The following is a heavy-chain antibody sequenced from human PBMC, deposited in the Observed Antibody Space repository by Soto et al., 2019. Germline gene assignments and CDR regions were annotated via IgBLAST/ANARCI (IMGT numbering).Heavy chain of an antibody. CDR3: ATRRDASYYYYGMDV. D-gene: IGHD2-2*01. CDR1: GYTFTSYA. V-gene: IGHV1-3*01. J-gene: IGHJ6*02. Sequence: ASVKVSCKASGYTFTSYAMHWVRQAPGQRLEWMGWINAGNGNTKYSQKFQGRVTITRDTSASTAYMELSSLRSEDTAVYYCATRRDASYYYYGMDVWGQGTTVTVSS. CDR2: INAGNGNT.